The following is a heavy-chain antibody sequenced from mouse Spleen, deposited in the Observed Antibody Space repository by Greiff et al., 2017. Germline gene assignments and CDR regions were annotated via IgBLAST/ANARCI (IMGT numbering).Heavy chain of an antibody. V-gene: IGHV7-3*02. CDR1: GFTFTDYY. D-gene: IGHD1-2*01. CDR2: IRNKANGYTT. J-gene: IGHJ4*01. Sequence: EVHLVESGGGLVQPGGSLRLSCATSGFTFTDYYMSWVRQPPGKALEWLGFIRNKANGYTTEYSASVKGRFTISRDNSQSILYLQMNTLRAEDSATYYCARDFYSTATPYFAMDYWGQGTSVTVSS. CDR3: ARDFYSTATPYFAMDY.